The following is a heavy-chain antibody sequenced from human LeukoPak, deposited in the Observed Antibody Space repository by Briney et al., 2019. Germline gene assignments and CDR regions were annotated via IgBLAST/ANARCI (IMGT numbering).Heavy chain of an antibody. D-gene: IGHD6-13*01. V-gene: IGHV4-59*08. CDR2: IYYSGST. CDR1: GGSISSYY. Sequence: SETLSLTCTVSGGSISSYYWSWIRQPPGKGLEWIGYIYYSGSTNYNPSLKSRVTISVDTSKNQFSLKLSSVTAADTAVYYCVRGAAGLFDPWGQGTLVTVSS. J-gene: IGHJ5*02. CDR3: VRGAAGLFDP.